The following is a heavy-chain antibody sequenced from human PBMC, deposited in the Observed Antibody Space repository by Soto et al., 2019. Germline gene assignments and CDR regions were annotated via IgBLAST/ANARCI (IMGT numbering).Heavy chain of an antibody. Sequence: QVQLVDSGGGVVQPGRSLRLSCAASGFTFSSYGMHGVRQAPGKGLEWVAVIWYDGSKEDYADSVKGRFTISRDNSKNTMFLQMNSPRVEYTAVYFCARETWSTGYYMDVWGKGTTVTVSS. D-gene: IGHD3-3*01. CDR1: GFTFSSYG. J-gene: IGHJ6*03. V-gene: IGHV3-33*01. CDR3: ARETWSTGYYMDV. CDR2: IWYDGSKE.